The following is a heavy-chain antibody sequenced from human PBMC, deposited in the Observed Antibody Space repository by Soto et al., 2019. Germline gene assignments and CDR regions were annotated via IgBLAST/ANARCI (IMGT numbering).Heavy chain of an antibody. J-gene: IGHJ5*02. CDR1: GYTFTSYG. CDR3: ARVDYDYVWGSYRPGWFDP. D-gene: IGHD3-16*02. CDR2: ISAYNGNT. V-gene: IGHV1-18*01. Sequence: QVQLVQSGAEVKKPGASVKVSCKASGYTFTSYGISWVRQAPGQGREWMGWISAYNGNTNYAQKLQGRVTMTTDTSTSTAYMELRSLRSDDTAVYYCARVDYDYVWGSYRPGWFDPWGQGTLVTVSS.